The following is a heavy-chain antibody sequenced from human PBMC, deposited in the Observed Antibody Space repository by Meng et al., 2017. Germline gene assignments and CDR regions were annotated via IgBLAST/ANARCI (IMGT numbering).Heavy chain of an antibody. CDR1: GYSFTSYW. V-gene: IGHV5-51*01. CDR2: IYPGDSDT. J-gene: IGHJ3*02. Sequence: KVSCKGSGYSFTSYWIGWVRQRPGKGREWMGIIYPGDSDTRYSPYFQGQVTTSADKSISTAYLQWSSLKASDTAMYYCARLRDIVATMGGDDAFDIWGQGTMVTVSS. CDR3: ARLRDIVATMGGDDAFDI. D-gene: IGHD5-12*01.